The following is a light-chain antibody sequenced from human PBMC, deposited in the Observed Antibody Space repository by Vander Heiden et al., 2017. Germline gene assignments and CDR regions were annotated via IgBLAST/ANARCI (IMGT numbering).Light chain of an antibody. CDR3: QQYYSNSGT. V-gene: IGKV1-5*03. Sequence: DIQMTQSPSTLSASVGDRVTITCRASQSISSWLAWYQQKPGKAPKLLIYKASSLESGVPSRFSGSGSGTEFTLTISSLQPDDFATYYCQQYYSNSGTFRPGTKVEIK. CDR2: KAS. J-gene: IGKJ1*01. CDR1: QSISSW.